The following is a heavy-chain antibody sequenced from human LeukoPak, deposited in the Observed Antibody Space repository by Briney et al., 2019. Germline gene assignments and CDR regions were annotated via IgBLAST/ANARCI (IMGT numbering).Heavy chain of an antibody. D-gene: IGHD1-26*01. CDR2: IIPIFDTA. V-gene: IGHV1-69*13. CDR3: ARDGVGATKRGAFDY. J-gene: IGHJ4*02. Sequence: GASVKVSCKASGGTFSSYAISWVRQAPGQGLEWMGGIIPIFDTANYAQKFQGRVTITADESTSTAYMELSNLKSEDTAVYYCARDGVGATKRGAFDYWGQGTLVTVSS. CDR1: GGTFSSYA.